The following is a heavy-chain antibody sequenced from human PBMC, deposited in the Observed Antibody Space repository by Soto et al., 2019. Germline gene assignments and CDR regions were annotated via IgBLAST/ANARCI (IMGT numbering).Heavy chain of an antibody. CDR1: GFTFSNAW. V-gene: IGHV3-15*07. Sequence: GGSLRLSCAASGFTFSNAWMNWVRQAPGKGLEWVGRIKSKTDGGTTDYAAPVKGRFTISRDDSKNTLYLQMNSLKTEDTAVYYCTGLMITFGGVIVEQIDYWGQGTLVTVSS. J-gene: IGHJ4*02. CDR3: TGLMITFGGVIVEQIDY. CDR2: IKSKTDGGTT. D-gene: IGHD3-16*02.